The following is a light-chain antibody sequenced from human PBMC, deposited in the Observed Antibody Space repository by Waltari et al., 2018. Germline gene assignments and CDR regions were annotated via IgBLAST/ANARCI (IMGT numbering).Light chain of an antibody. V-gene: IGLV2-14*01. J-gene: IGLJ2*01. CDR1: SSDVAGYNY. CDR3: SSYTSSSTRV. Sequence: QSALTQPASVSGSPGQSITISCSGTSSDVAGYNYVSWYQHHPGKAPKLMIYEVTYRPSGVSDRFSGSKSGNTASLTISGLKAEDEADYYCSSYTSSSTRVFGGGTKVTVL. CDR2: EVT.